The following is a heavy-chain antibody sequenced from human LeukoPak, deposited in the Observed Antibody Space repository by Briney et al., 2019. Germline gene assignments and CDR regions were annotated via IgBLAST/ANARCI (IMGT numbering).Heavy chain of an antibody. D-gene: IGHD6-13*01. CDR3: ARDRDLIAADGTDAFDI. V-gene: IGHV3-21*01. CDR1: GFTFSSYS. Sequence: GGSLRLSCAASGFTFSSYSMNWVRQAPGKGLEWVSSISSSSSYIYYADSVKGRFTISRDDAKNSLYLQMNSLRAEDTAVYYCARDRDLIAADGTDAFDIWGQGTMVTVSS. J-gene: IGHJ3*02. CDR2: ISSSSSYI.